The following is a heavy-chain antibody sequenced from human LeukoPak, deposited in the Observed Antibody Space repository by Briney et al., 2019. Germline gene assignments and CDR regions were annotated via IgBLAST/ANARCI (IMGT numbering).Heavy chain of an antibody. D-gene: IGHD6-19*01. CDR1: GYTFTSYG. J-gene: IGHJ6*02. CDR3: ATAQQWLVRSADYGMDV. CDR2: ISAYNGNT. Sequence: ASVKVSCKASGYTFTSYGISWVRQAPGQGLEWMGWISAYNGNTNYAQKLQGRVTMTTDTSTSTAYMELRSLRSDDTAVYYCATAQQWLVRSADYGMDVWGQGTTVTVSS. V-gene: IGHV1-18*01.